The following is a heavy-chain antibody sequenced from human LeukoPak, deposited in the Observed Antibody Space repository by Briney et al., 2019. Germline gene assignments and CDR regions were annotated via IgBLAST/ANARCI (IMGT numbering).Heavy chain of an antibody. V-gene: IGHV1-18*01. Sequence: ASVKVSCKASGYTFTSYGISWVRQAPGQGLEWMGWISAYNGNTNYAQKLQGRVTMTTDTSTSTAYMELRSLRAGDTAVYYCAAGYYCSGSNPGYDYWGQGTLVTVSS. D-gene: IGHD3-10*01. CDR3: AAGYYCSGSNPGYDY. CDR1: GYTFTSYG. CDR2: ISAYNGNT. J-gene: IGHJ4*02.